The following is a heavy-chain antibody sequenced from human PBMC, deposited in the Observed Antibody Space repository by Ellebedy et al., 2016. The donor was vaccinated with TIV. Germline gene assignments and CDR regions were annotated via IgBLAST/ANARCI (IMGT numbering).Heavy chain of an antibody. CDR2: MNPNSGNT. CDR3: ARGPFMITFGGVIMDV. D-gene: IGHD3-16*02. Sequence: AASVKVSCKASGYTFTSYDINWVRQATGQGLEWMGWMNPNSGNTEYAQKFQGRFTITRNTSITTAFMELSSLRSEDTAVYYCARGPFMITFGGVIMDVWGQGTTVTVSS. J-gene: IGHJ6*02. CDR1: GYTFTSYD. V-gene: IGHV1-8*01.